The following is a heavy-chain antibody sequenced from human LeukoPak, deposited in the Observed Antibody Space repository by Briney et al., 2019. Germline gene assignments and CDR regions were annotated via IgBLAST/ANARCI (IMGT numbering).Heavy chain of an antibody. Sequence: SETLSLTCTVSGGSISSYYWSWIRQPPGKGLEWIGYIYYSGSTNYNPTLKSRVTISVDTSKNQFSLKLSSVTAADTAVYYCARAYDFWSGNHFDYWGQGTLVTVSS. CDR3: ARAYDFWSGNHFDY. D-gene: IGHD3-3*01. CDR1: GGSISSYY. J-gene: IGHJ4*02. CDR2: IYYSGST. V-gene: IGHV4-59*01.